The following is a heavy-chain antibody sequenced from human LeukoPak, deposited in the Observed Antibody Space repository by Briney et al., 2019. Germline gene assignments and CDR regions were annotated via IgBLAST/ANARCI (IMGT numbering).Heavy chain of an antibody. CDR1: GFAFSAYW. CDR2: INGDGTEA. Sequence: GGSLRLSCVASGFAFSAYWMHWVRQAPGEGLVWVSRINGDGTEATYADSVKGRLSVSRDNAKNTVYLQMNSLRVEDTAVYYCSRGWIMGGRTEVALEYWGQGILVTVSS. V-gene: IGHV3-74*01. D-gene: IGHD1-1*01. CDR3: SRGWIMGGRTEVALEY. J-gene: IGHJ4*02.